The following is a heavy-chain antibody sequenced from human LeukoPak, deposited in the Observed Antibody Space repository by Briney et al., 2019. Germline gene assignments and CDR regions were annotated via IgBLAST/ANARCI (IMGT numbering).Heavy chain of an antibody. Sequence: SETLPLTCVVSGASVSTSHWNWIRQLPGQGLEWIGCLSYTGKTDYNPSLTSRVTISLDTSKNQVSLKLRSVTAADTAVYYCSEGYFEPFDHWGQGTLVTVSS. CDR3: SEGYFEPFDH. D-gene: IGHD2/OR15-2a*01. V-gene: IGHV4-59*02. J-gene: IGHJ4*02. CDR1: GASVSTSH. CDR2: LSYTGKT.